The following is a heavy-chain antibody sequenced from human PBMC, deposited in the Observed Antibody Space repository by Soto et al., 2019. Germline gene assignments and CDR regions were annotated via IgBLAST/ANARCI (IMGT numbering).Heavy chain of an antibody. V-gene: IGHV3-30*18. CDR3: AKSKTDFWSGYSNFDY. CDR1: GFTFSSYG. J-gene: IGHJ4*02. CDR2: ISYDGSNK. Sequence: GGSLRLSCAASGFTFSSYGMHWVRQAPGKGLEWVAVISYDGSNKYYADSVKGRFTISRDNSKNTLYLQMNSLRADDTAVYYCAKSKTDFWSGYSNFDYWGQGTLVTVSS. D-gene: IGHD3-3*01.